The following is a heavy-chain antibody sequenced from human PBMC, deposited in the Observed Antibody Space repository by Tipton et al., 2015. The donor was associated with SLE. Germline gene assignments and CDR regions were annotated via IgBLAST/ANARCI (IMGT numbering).Heavy chain of an antibody. CDR1: GGSFSGYY. CDR3: ARESVAVADKGHFDY. J-gene: IGHJ4*02. D-gene: IGHD6-19*01. Sequence: TLSLTCAVYGGSFSGYYWSWIRQPPGKGLEWIGEINHSGSTNYNLSLRSRVTISIDTSKKQFSLRLSSVTAADTAVYYCARESVAVADKGHFDYWGQGTLVVVSS. V-gene: IGHV4-34*01. CDR2: INHSGST.